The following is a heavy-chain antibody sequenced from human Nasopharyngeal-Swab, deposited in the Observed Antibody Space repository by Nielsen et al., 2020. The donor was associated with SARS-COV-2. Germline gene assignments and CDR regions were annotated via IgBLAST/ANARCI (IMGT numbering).Heavy chain of an antibody. J-gene: IGHJ5*02. Sequence: ASVKVSCKASGYTFTSYYMHWVRQATGQGLEWMGWMNPNSGNTGYAQKFQGRVTMTRNTSISTAYMELSSLRSEDTAVYYCAGEVVYGGFDPWGQGTLVTVSS. CDR3: AGEVVYGGFDP. CDR1: GYTFTSYY. D-gene: IGHD5/OR15-5a*01. V-gene: IGHV1-8*02. CDR2: MNPNSGNT.